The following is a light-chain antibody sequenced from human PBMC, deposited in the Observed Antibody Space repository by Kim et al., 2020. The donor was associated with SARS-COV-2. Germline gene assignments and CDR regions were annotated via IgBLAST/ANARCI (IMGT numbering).Light chain of an antibody. CDR1: KLGDKY. V-gene: IGLV3-1*01. CDR3: QAWDSSTANV. J-gene: IGLJ1*01. CDR2: QDS. Sequence: SYELTQPPSVSVSPGQTASITCSGDKLGDKYACWYQQKPGQSPVLVIYQDSKRPSGIPERFSGSNSGNTATLTISGTQAMDEADYYCQAWDSSTANV.